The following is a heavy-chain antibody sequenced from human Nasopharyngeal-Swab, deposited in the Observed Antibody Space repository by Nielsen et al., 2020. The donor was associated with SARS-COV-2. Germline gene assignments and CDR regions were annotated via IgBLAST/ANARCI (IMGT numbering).Heavy chain of an antibody. CDR1: GDSISSGDYL. J-gene: IGHJ4*02. CDR3: ARETYGAYASFAY. Sequence: SETLSLTCTVSGDSISSGDYLWTWIRQPPGKDLEWIGYIYYTGSSSYNPSLKSRLTISVDTSKNQFSLKLTSVTAADTAVYYCARETYGAYASFAYWGQGTLVTVSS. V-gene: IGHV4-30-4*01. D-gene: IGHD5-12*01. CDR2: IYYTGSS.